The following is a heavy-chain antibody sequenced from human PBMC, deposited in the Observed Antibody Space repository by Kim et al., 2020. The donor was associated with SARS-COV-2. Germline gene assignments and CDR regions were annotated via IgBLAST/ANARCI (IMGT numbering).Heavy chain of an antibody. D-gene: IGHD2-2*02. J-gene: IGHJ6*02. CDR1: GCSISSYY. CDR3: ARLKQGLVGVVVPAAIILYGRSPGPYGMDV. Sequence: SETLSLTCTVSGCSISSYYWSWIRQPPGKGLEWIGYIYYSGSTNYNPSLKSRVTISVDTSKNQFSLKLSSVTAADTAVYYCARLKQGLVGVVVPAAIILYGRSPGPYGMDVWGQGTTVTVSS. V-gene: IGHV4-59*01. CDR2: IYYSGST.